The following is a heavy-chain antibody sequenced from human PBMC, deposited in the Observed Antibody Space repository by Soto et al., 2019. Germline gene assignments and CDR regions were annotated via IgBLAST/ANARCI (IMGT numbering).Heavy chain of an antibody. Sequence: GGSLRLSCAASGFTFSSYAMSWVRQAPGKGLEWVSAISGSGGSTYYADSVKGRFTISRDNSKNTLYLQMNSLRAEDTAVYYCSKRSDIVLMVYAMGFDPWGQGTLVTVSS. D-gene: IGHD2-8*01. CDR3: SKRSDIVLMVYAMGFDP. CDR1: GFTFSSYA. J-gene: IGHJ5*02. V-gene: IGHV3-23*01. CDR2: ISGSGGST.